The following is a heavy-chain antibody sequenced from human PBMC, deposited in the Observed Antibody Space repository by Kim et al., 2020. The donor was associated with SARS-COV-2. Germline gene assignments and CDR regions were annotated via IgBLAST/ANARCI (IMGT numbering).Heavy chain of an antibody. CDR3: ARRFCTVDHCYGYDI. J-gene: IGHJ4*01. D-gene: IGHD5-18*01. V-gene: IGHV4-34*01. Sequence: SETLSLTCGVSGWSLSGYYWSWIRQSPGKGLEWIGEIHHTGATNYNPSLKSRVTLSVDTSNNQFSLKMTFLTAADTARYYCARRFCTVDHCYGYDIWGQGIRVTASS. CDR2: IHHTGAT. CDR1: GWSLSGYY.